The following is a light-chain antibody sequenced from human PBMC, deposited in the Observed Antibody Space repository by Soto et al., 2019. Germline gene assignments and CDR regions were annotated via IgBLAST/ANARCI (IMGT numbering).Light chain of an antibody. Sequence: QSALTQPRSVSGSPGQSVTISCTGTSSDVGGYPYVSWYQQHPGKAPKLMIYDVSKRPSGVPDRFSGSKSGNTASLTISGLQAEDEADYYCCSYAGSYTWVFGGGTKRTVL. CDR3: CSYAGSYTWV. CDR1: SSDVGGYPY. V-gene: IGLV2-11*01. J-gene: IGLJ3*02. CDR2: DVS.